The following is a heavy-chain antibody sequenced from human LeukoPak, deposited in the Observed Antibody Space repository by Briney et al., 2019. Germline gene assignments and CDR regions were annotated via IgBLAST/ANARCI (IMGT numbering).Heavy chain of an antibody. CDR2: ISAYNGNT. D-gene: IGHD2-21*02. Sequence: ASVKVSCKAPRGTFDSYGISWVRQAPGQGLEWMGWISAYNGNTNYAQKLQGRVTMTTDTSTSTAYMELRSLRSDDTAVYYCARDQGPSGYCGGDCYSAHPPGYWGQGTLVTVYS. CDR1: RGTFDSYG. J-gene: IGHJ4*02. V-gene: IGHV1-18*01. CDR3: ARDQGPSGYCGGDCYSAHPPGY.